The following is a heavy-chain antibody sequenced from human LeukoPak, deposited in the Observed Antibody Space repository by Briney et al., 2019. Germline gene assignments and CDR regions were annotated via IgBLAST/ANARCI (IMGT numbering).Heavy chain of an antibody. Sequence: PSETLSLTCAISGGSFDGYSWSWIRQSPGKGLEWIGEINLGGSTTYNPSLKSRVTISVDTSKNQFSLKLRSVMAADTAVYYCARAYCVGDCTVLHIYFDNWGQGTLVTVSS. CDR1: GGSFDGYS. V-gene: IGHV4-34*01. J-gene: IGHJ4*02. CDR3: ARAYCVGDCTVLHIYFDN. CDR2: INLGGST. D-gene: IGHD2-21*02.